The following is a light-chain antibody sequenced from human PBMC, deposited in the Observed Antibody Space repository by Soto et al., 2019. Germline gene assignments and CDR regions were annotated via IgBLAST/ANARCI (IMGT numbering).Light chain of an antibody. CDR3: QSYDSSLSGYV. V-gene: IGLV2-14*03. CDR2: DVS. J-gene: IGLJ1*01. CDR1: SSDVGGYNY. Sequence: QSVLTQPASVSGSPGQSITISCTGTSSDVGGYNYVSWYQQHPGKGPKLMIYDVSDRPSGVSNRFSGSKSGNTASLAITGLQAEDEAEYYCQSYDSSLSGYVFGAGTKLTVL.